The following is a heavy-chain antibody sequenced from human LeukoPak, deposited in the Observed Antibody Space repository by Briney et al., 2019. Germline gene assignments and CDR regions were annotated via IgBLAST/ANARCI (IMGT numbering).Heavy chain of an antibody. CDR3: TTDQSSGYYYGLSYYYYYGMDV. D-gene: IGHD3-22*01. J-gene: IGHJ6*02. CDR1: GFTFSNAW. V-gene: IGHV3-15*01. Sequence: GGSLRLSCAASGFTFSNAWMSWVRQAPGKGQEWVGRIKSKTDGGTTDYAAPVKGRFTISRDDSKNTLYLQMNSLKTEDTAVYYCTTDQSSGYYYGLSYYYYYGMDVWGQGTTVTVSS. CDR2: IKSKTDGGTT.